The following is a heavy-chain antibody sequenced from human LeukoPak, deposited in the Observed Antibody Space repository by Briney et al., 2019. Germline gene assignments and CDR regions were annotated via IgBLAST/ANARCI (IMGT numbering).Heavy chain of an antibody. Sequence: PGGPLRLSCAASGFTVSSNYVSWVRQAPGKGLEWVSVIYSGGSTYYADSVKGRFTISRDNSKNTLYLQMNSLRAEDTAVYYCARPASDYGDYALGYLGQGTLVTVSS. CDR2: IYSGGST. D-gene: IGHD4-17*01. CDR1: GFTVSSNY. V-gene: IGHV3-53*01. CDR3: ARPASDYGDYALGY. J-gene: IGHJ4*02.